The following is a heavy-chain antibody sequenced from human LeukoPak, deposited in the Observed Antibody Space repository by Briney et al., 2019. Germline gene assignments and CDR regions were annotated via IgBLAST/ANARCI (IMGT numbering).Heavy chain of an antibody. J-gene: IGHJ5*02. Sequence: TSETLSLTCTVSGGSISSYYWSWIRQPPGKGLEWIGYIHYSGSTNYNPSFKSRVTISVDTSKNQFSLKLSSVTAADTAVYYCARGYSSSWYRWFDPWGQGTLVTVSS. CDR3: ARGYSSSWYRWFDP. V-gene: IGHV4-59*08. CDR2: IHYSGST. CDR1: GGSISSYY. D-gene: IGHD6-13*01.